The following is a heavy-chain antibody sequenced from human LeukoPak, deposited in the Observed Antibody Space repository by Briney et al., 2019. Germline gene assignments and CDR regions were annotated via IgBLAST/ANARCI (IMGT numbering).Heavy chain of an antibody. CDR3: ARAHRTSGTLDFDY. J-gene: IGHJ4*02. CDR2: INPNNDGT. Sequence: ASVKVSCKASGYTFSDYYIHWVRQAPGQGLECMAWINPNNDGTNYEQKLQGRVTMTRDTSITTAYMELSRLRSDDTAVYYCARAHRTSGTLDFDYWGQGTQVTVSS. CDR1: GYTFSDYY. V-gene: IGHV1-2*02. D-gene: IGHD3-10*01.